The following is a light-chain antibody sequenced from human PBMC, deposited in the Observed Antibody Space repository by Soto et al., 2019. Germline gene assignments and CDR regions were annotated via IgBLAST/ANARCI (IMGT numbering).Light chain of an antibody. CDR3: QQYGSSPYT. CDR2: GAS. Sequence: EIVLTQSPGTLSLSPGERATLSCRASQSVSSSYLAWYQQKPGQAPRLLIYGASSRATGIPDRFSGSGSGTDLTLTNSRLEPEDFAVYYCQQYGSSPYTFGQGTKLEIK. V-gene: IGKV3-20*01. CDR1: QSVSSSY. J-gene: IGKJ2*01.